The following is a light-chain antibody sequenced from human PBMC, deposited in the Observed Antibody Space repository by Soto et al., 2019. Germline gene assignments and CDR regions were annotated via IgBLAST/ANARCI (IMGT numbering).Light chain of an antibody. CDR2: AVN. V-gene: IGLV2-8*01. CDR3: NSYANASNLV. CDR1: SNDVGGHNS. J-gene: IGLJ3*02. Sequence: QSVLTQPPSASGSPGQSVTISCTGTSNDVGGHNSVSWYQQHPGKAPKLMIFAVNKRPSGVPDRFSGSKSGNTASLTVSGLQAEDEADYYCNSYANASNLVFGGGTKLTVL.